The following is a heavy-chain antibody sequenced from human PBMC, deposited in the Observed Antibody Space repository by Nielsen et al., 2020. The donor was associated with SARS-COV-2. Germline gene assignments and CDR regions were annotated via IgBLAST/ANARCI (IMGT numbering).Heavy chain of an antibody. Sequence: SETLSLTCAVYGGSFSGYYWSWIRQPPGKGLEWIGSIYYSGSTYYNPSLKSRVTISADTSKNQFSLKLSSVTAADTAVYYCARRGTGSSEPYYYYYGMDVWGQGTTVTVSS. V-gene: IGHV4-34*01. CDR3: ARRGTGSSEPYYYYYGMDV. CDR1: GGSFSGYY. CDR2: IYYSGST. J-gene: IGHJ6*02. D-gene: IGHD6-13*01.